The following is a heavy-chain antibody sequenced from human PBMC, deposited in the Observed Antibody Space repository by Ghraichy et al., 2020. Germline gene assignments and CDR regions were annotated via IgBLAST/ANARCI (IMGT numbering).Heavy chain of an antibody. V-gene: IGHV3-48*02. CDR2: ISSSSSTI. CDR3: ARDKIVVVPAAMPGGYYGMDV. D-gene: IGHD2-2*01. CDR1: GFTFSSYS. J-gene: IGHJ6*02. Sequence: GGSLRLSCAASGFTFSSYSMNWVRQAPGKGLEWVSYISSSSSTIYYADSVKGRFTISRDNAKNSLYLQMNSLRDEDTAVYYCARDKIVVVPAAMPGGYYGMDVWGQGTTVTVSS.